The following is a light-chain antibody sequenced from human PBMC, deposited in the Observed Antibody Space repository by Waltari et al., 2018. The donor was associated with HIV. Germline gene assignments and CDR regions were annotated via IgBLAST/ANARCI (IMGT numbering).Light chain of an antibody. Sequence: SVLTQPPSLSGAPGQRVNIPCTGNNSNIGANYDVHWYQPLPGTAPKLLIYGNTNRPSGGPDRCSCSKSCTSAARVVTDLRAEGEAEYYGQSYDSSLSGSGVLGGGTKLGVL. V-gene: IGLV1-40*01. CDR1: NSNIGANYD. CDR2: GNT. CDR3: QSYDSSLSGSGV. J-gene: IGLJ2*01.